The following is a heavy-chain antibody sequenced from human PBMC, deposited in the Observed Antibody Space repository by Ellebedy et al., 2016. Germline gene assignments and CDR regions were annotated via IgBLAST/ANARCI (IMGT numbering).Heavy chain of an antibody. CDR3: ARDKGGRTTVTTGGSY. D-gene: IGHD4-17*01. V-gene: IGHV1-18*01. J-gene: IGHJ4*02. CDR1: GYTFTSYG. Sequence: ASVKVSCKASGYTFTSYGISWVRQAPGQGLEWMGWISAYNGNTNYAQKLQGRVTMTTDTSTSTAYMELRSLRSDDTAVYYCARDKGGRTTVTTGGSYWGQGTLVTVSS. CDR2: ISAYNGNT.